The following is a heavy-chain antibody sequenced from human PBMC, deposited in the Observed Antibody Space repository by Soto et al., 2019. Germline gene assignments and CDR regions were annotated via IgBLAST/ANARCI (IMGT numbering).Heavy chain of an antibody. CDR2: IYYSGST. CDR3: ARVTGATTPFDY. D-gene: IGHD1-26*01. Sequence: SETLSLTCTVSGGSVSSGSYYWSWIRQPPGKGLEWIGYIYYSGSTNYNPSLKSRVTISVDTSKNQFSLKLSSVTAADTAVYYCARVTGATTPFDYWGQGTLVTVSA. J-gene: IGHJ4*02. V-gene: IGHV4-61*01. CDR1: GGSVSSGSYY.